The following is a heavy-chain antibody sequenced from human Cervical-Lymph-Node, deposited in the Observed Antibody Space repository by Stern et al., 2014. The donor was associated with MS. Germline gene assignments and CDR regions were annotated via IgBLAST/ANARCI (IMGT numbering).Heavy chain of an antibody. J-gene: IGHJ4*02. CDR1: GFPFSDYA. Sequence: QVQLVESGGGVVQPGRSLRLSCAASGFPFSDYALHWVRQAPGQGLEWVAVLSYHGSHKYYADSVKGRFTISRDNSKNTLYLQMNSLRAEDTAVYYCARESPEAEEAVAGFFDFWGQGTLVTVSS. D-gene: IGHD6-19*01. CDR3: ARESPEAEEAVAGFFDF. V-gene: IGHV3-30*01. CDR2: LSYHGSHK.